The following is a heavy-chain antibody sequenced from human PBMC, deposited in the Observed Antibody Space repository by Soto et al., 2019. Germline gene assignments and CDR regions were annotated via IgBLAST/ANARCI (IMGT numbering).Heavy chain of an antibody. CDR1: GGSISSGGYY. D-gene: IGHD3-16*01. V-gene: IGHV4-31*01. CDR3: AIGWGLTHLLY. CDR2: IYYIGST. Sequence: QVQLQESGPGLVKPSQTLSLTCTVSGGSISSGGYYWSWIRQHPGKGLEWIGYIYYIGSTYYNQSLKSQVTLSVDTSKNQFSLKLSSVTAGDTAVYYCAIGWGLTHLLYWGQGTLVTVSS. J-gene: IGHJ4*02.